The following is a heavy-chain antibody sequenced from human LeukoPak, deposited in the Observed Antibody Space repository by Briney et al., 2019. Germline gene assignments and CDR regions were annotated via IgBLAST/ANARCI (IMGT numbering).Heavy chain of an antibody. V-gene: IGHV1-2*02. CDR1: GYTFTGYY. J-gene: IGHJ5*02. D-gene: IGHD3-22*01. CDR2: INPDSGGT. Sequence: ASVKVSCKASGYTFTGYYMHWVRQAPGQGLEWMGWINPDSGGTNYAQKFQGRVTMTRDTSISTAYMELSRLRSDDTAVYYCARVFYYYDSSGYQYNWFDPWGQGTLVTVSS. CDR3: ARVFYYYDSSGYQYNWFDP.